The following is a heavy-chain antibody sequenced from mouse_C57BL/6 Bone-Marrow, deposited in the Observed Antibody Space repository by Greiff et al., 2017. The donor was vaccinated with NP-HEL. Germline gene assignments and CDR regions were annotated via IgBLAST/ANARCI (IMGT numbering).Heavy chain of an antibody. D-gene: IGHD1-3*01. V-gene: IGHV1-81*01. CDR2: NYPRSGNT. CDR1: GYTFTSYG. Sequence: VQLQQSGAELARPGASVKLSCKASGYTFTSYGISWVKQRTGQGLEWIGENYPRSGNTYYNEKFKGKATLTADKSSSTAYMELRSLTSEDSAVYFCARIEWGGMDYWGQGTAVTVSS. J-gene: IGHJ4*01. CDR3: ARIEWGGMDY.